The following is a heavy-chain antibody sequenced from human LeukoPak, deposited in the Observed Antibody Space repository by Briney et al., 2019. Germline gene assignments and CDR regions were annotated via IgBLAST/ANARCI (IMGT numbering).Heavy chain of an antibody. Sequence: GASVKVSCKASGGTFSSYAISWVRQAPGQGLEWMGGIIPIFGTANYAQKFQGRVTITTDESTSTAYMELSSLRSEDTAVYYCALQLWPFGGSHYYYYYMDVWGKGTTVTVSS. CDR3: ALQLWPFGGSHYYYYYMDV. D-gene: IGHD5-18*01. CDR2: IIPIFGTA. CDR1: GGTFSSYA. J-gene: IGHJ6*03. V-gene: IGHV1-69*05.